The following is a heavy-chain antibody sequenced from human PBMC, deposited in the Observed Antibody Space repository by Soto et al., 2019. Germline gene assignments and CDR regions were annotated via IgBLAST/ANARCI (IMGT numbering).Heavy chain of an antibody. V-gene: IGHV4-59*08. J-gene: IGHJ6*02. CDR1: SGPSRSHN. Sequence: QVQLQQSGPGLVKPSETLSLTCTVSSGPSRSHNWGWIRQPPGRGLEWIGYVYYTGSTSYNPSLKSRVTISADTSTNHISLTLSSVTAADPAGYYCVRQGIGDLPGLVDVWGQGTTVSVSS. CDR2: VYYTGST. D-gene: IGHD3-10*01. CDR3: VRQGIGDLPGLVDV.